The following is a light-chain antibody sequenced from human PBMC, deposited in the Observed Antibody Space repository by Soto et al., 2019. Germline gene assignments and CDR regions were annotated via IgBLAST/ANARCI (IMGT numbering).Light chain of an antibody. J-gene: IGKJ4*01. V-gene: IGKV3-11*01. CDR2: DVS. CDR1: QSVGNY. CDR3: QHRVNAPT. Sequence: EIVLTQSTATLSLSPGERATLSCRAAQSVGNYLGWYKQKYGQAPRLLISDVSKRATGIPTRFSGSGSEIDFTISISSLEPEDFSVYYWQHRVNAPTFGGGTKVEIK.